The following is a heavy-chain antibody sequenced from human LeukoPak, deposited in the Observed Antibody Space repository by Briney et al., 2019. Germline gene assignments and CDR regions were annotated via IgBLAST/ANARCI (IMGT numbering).Heavy chain of an antibody. Sequence: GGSLRLSCAASGFTFSSYAMSWVRQAPGKGLEWVSTISGSGGSTYYPDSVQGRFTISRDNSKNTLYLQMNSLRAEDTAIYYSAKVTMMVVVRSYCDYWGQGTLVTVSS. D-gene: IGHD3-22*01. CDR1: GFTFSSYA. J-gene: IGHJ4*02. CDR3: AKVTMMVVVRSYCDY. V-gene: IGHV3-23*01. CDR2: ISGSGGST.